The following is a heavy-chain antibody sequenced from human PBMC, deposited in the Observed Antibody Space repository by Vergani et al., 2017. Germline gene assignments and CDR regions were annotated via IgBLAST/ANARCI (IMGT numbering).Heavy chain of an antibody. CDR3: ARGGLVTATTIDY. CDR2: ISARYPST. Sequence: EVQLLQSGGGVIQPGGSVRLSCAASGFTFSACPMTWVRQAPGKGLEWVSAISARYPSTYYADSVKGRFTISRDNSKNTLNLQMNNLGVEDTAVYCCARGGLVTATTIDYWGQGTLVNVSS. J-gene: IGHJ4*02. CDR1: GFTFSACP. D-gene: IGHD1-20*01. V-gene: IGHV3-23*01.